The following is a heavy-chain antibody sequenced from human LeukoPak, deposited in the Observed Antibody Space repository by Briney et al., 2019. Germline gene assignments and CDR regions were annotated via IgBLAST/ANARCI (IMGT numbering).Heavy chain of an antibody. CDR1: GFAFSSYG. J-gene: IGHJ3*02. CDR2: ISYDGSNK. V-gene: IGHV3-30*03. Sequence: GGSLRLSCAASGFAFSSYGMHWVRQAPGKGLEWVAVISYDGSNKYYADSVKGRFTIPRDNSKNTLYLQMNSLRAEDTAVYYCARLGATVDAFDIWGQGTMVTVSS. D-gene: IGHD1-26*01. CDR3: ARLGATVDAFDI.